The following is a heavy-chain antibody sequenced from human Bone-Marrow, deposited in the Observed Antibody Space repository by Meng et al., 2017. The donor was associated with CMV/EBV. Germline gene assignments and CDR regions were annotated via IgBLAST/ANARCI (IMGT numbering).Heavy chain of an antibody. CDR2: IYYSGST. CDR1: GGSISSGGYY. V-gene: IGHV4-61*08. CDR3: ARDQATGYYFDY. D-gene: IGHD3-10*01. Sequence: SETLSLTCTVSGGSISSGGYYWSWIRQHPGKGLEWIGYIYYSGSTIYNPSLKSRVTISVDTSKNQFSLKLSSVTAADTAVYYCARDQATGYYFDYWGQGTLVTVSS. J-gene: IGHJ4*02.